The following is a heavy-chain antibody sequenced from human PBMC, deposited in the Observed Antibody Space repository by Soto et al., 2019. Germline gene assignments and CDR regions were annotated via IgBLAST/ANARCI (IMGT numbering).Heavy chain of an antibody. J-gene: IGHJ6*02. CDR2: MNPNSGNT. CDR3: ARNVVLRFLECLPYGMDV. V-gene: IGHV1-8*01. Sequence: GASVKVSCKASGYTFTSYDINWVRQATGQGLEWMGWMNPNSGNTDYAQKLQGRVTMTRTTSISTAYMELSSLRSEDTAVYYCARNVVLRFLECLPYGMDVWGQGTTVTVSS. CDR1: GYTFTSYD. D-gene: IGHD3-3*01.